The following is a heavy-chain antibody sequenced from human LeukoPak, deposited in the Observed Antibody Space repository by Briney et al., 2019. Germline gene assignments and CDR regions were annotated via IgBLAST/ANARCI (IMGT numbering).Heavy chain of an antibody. V-gene: IGHV1-18*01. Sequence: ASVKVSCKASGGTFSSYAISWVRQAPGQGLEWMGWISAYNGNTNYAQKLQGRVTMTTDTSTSTAYMELRSLRSDDTAVYYCARDLKVFRYFDWTPGFDAFDIWGQGTMVTVSS. CDR2: ISAYNGNT. CDR3: ARDLKVFRYFDWTPGFDAFDI. CDR1: GGTFSSYA. D-gene: IGHD3-9*01. J-gene: IGHJ3*02.